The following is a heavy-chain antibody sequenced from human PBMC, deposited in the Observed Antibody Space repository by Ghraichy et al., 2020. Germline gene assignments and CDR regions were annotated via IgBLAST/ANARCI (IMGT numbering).Heavy chain of an antibody. CDR2: VIPLYHRS. CDR1: GGIFTNFG. CDR3: AIPSLSRIYYPSFVAH. Sequence: SVQDSCKASGGIFTNFGIRWVRQAPGQGLEWMGGVIPLYHRSDYAQKFQGRLTIIADEATTTAYMDLSSLTSDDTAVYYCAIPSLSRIYYPSFVAHWGQGTLVTVSS. V-gene: IGHV1-69*13. D-gene: IGHD3-10*01. J-gene: IGHJ4*02.